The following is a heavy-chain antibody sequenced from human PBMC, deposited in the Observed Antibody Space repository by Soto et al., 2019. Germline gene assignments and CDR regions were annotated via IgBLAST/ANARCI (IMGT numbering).Heavy chain of an antibody. CDR1: GGSISSYY. J-gene: IGHJ6*02. Sequence: PSETLSLTCTVSGGSISSYYWRWIRQPSGKGLEWIGYIYYSGSTNYNPSLKSRVTISVDTSNNQFSLKLSSVNAADTAVYYCARAMWELRTHYYGMDVWGQGTTVTVSS. CDR2: IYYSGST. D-gene: IGHD1-26*01. CDR3: ARAMWELRTHYYGMDV. V-gene: IGHV4-59*01.